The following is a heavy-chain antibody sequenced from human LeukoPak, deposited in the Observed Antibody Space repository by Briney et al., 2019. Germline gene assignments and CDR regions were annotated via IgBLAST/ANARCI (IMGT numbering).Heavy chain of an antibody. J-gene: IGHJ4*02. V-gene: IGHV3-21*06. CDR2: ISSSSTYL. CDR1: GFTFSSYS. Sequence: GESLRLSCAASGFTFSSYSMNWVRQARGKGLEWVSSISSSSTYLYYADSVKGRFTISRDKAKNSLYLQMNSLRAEDTAVYYCARDLTTVTTAVFAYWGQGTLVTVSS. CDR3: ARDLTTVTTAVFAY. D-gene: IGHD4-11*01.